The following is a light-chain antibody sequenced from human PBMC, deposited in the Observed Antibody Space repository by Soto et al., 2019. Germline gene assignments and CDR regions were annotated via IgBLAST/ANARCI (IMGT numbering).Light chain of an antibody. CDR2: RVA. J-gene: IGKJ5*01. CDR1: QSLLYTNGHTY. CDR3: MQGTHWPIT. Sequence: VLMIQSPLSLPVTLGQTASSTCRARQSLLYTNGHTYLQWLPHRPVESPRRIINRVANRDSGVPNRFRASGTATDFPLRISRLDADDIGVYYCMQGTHWPITFAQGPRLQI. V-gene: IGKV2-30*01.